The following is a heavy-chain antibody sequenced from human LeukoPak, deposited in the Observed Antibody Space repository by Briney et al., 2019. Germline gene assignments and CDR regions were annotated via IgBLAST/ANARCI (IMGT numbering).Heavy chain of an antibody. CDR3: ARDRTLGQRDGFILF. CDR1: GFSFSGYW. D-gene: IGHD5-24*01. Sequence: GGSLRLSCAASGFSFSGYWMSWVRQTPGKGLEWVANIKQDGSVKNSVDSMKGRFTISRDNARNSLALQMNSLRVEDTAVYYCARDRTLGQRDGFILFWGQGTLVTVSP. V-gene: IGHV3-7*01. CDR2: IKQDGSVK. J-gene: IGHJ4*02.